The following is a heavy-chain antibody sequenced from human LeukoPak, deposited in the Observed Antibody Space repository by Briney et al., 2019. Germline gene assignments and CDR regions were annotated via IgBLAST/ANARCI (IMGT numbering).Heavy chain of an antibody. Sequence: SVKVSCKASGGTFSSYAISWVRQAPGQGLEWMGGIIPIFGTANYAQKFQGRATITADESTSTAYMELSSLRSEDTAVYYCARDNGHGGSYWLYWGQGTLVTVSS. CDR1: GGTFSSYA. J-gene: IGHJ4*02. CDR2: IIPIFGTA. D-gene: IGHD1-26*01. V-gene: IGHV1-69*13. CDR3: ARDNGHGGSYWLY.